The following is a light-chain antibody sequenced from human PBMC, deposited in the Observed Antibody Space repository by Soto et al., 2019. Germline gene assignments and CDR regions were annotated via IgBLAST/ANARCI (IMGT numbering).Light chain of an antibody. Sequence: QSVLTQPPSASGSPGQSVTISCTGTSSDVGGYNYVSWYQQHPGKAPKLMIYDVIKRPSGVPDRFSGSKSGNTASLTVSGLEAEDEAAYYCSSYAGSNNFVFGTGTKLTVL. CDR1: SSDVGGYNY. CDR3: SSYAGSNNFV. CDR2: DVI. V-gene: IGLV2-8*01. J-gene: IGLJ1*01.